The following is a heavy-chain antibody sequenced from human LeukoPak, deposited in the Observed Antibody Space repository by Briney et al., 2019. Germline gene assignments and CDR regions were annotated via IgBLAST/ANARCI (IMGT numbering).Heavy chain of an antibody. J-gene: IGHJ3*02. CDR3: ARDRRADGITIFGVAPNSDAFDI. CDR1: GYTFTSYG. D-gene: IGHD3-3*01. Sequence: GASVKVSCKASGYTFTSYGISWVRQAPGQGLEWMGWISAYNGNTNYAQKLQGRVTMTTDTSTSTAYMELRSLRSDDTAVYYCARDRRADGITIFGVAPNSDAFDIWGQGTMVTVSS. CDR2: ISAYNGNT. V-gene: IGHV1-18*01.